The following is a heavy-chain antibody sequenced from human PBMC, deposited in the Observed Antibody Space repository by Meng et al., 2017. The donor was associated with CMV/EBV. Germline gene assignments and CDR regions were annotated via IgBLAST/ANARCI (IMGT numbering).Heavy chain of an antibody. CDR2: IYPGDSDT. V-gene: IGHV5-51*01. CDR3: ARLSARHYYYYGMDV. Sequence: KVSCKGSGYSFTSYWIGWVRQMPGKGLDWMGIIYPGDSDTRYSPSFQGQVTISADKSISTAYLQWSSLKASDTAMYYCARLSARHYYYYGMDVWGQGTTVTVSS. CDR1: GYSFTSYW. J-gene: IGHJ6*02. D-gene: IGHD6-6*01.